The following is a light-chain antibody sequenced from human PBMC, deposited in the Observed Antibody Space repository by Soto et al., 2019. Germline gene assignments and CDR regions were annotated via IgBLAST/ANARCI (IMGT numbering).Light chain of an antibody. CDR2: AAS. Sequence: DIQMTQSPSSLSASVGDRVTITCRASESIARHLNWYQQKPGKAPKLLIYAASSLQNGVPSRFXCGGSGTDFTLTISNLQPEDFATYYCQQSYSALSITFGQGTRLEIK. V-gene: IGKV1-39*01. CDR3: QQSYSALSIT. J-gene: IGKJ5*01. CDR1: ESIARH.